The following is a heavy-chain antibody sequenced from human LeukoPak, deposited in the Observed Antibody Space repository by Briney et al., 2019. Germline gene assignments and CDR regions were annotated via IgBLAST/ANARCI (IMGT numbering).Heavy chain of an antibody. Sequence: SETLSLTCTVSGYSISSGYYWGWIRPPPGKGLEWIGSIYHSGRTFYNPSLRSRVTISVDTSKNQFSLKLTSVTAADTAVYYCARDNSVGDYAWWFDPWGQGTLVTVSS. J-gene: IGHJ5*02. CDR2: IYHSGRT. V-gene: IGHV4-38-2*02. D-gene: IGHD1-26*01. CDR1: GYSISSGYY. CDR3: ARDNSVGDYAWWFDP.